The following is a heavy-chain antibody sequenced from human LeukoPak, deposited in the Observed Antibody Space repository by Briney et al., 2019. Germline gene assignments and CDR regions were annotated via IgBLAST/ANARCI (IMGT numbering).Heavy chain of an antibody. V-gene: IGHV3-53*01. CDR3: ARWPDYFDTSRYYYGMDV. CDR2: MYSGGNT. J-gene: IGHJ6*02. CDR1: GFTISSNY. Sequence: GGSLGLSCAASGFTISSNYMSWVRQAPGKGLEWTSVMYSGGNTFYADSVKGRFTISRDNSKNTLYLQMNSLRAEDTAVYYCARWPDYFDTSRYYYGMDVWGQGTTVTVSS. D-gene: IGHD3-22*01.